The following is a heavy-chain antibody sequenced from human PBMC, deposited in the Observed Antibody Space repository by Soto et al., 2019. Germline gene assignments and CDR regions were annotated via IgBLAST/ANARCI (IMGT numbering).Heavy chain of an antibody. Sequence: QVQLVQSGAEVMKPGASVKVSCKASGYTFAGYYVHWVPQAPGQGREWMAWIDPSSGGTNYAQKFQGRVTMTSDTSINTAYMDLSRLRSDDTAVYYCAREKAGPDSSGYGFDIWGQGTMVTVSS. CDR1: GYTFAGYY. J-gene: IGHJ3*02. V-gene: IGHV1-2*02. CDR2: IDPSSGGT. CDR3: AREKAGPDSSGYGFDI. D-gene: IGHD3-22*01.